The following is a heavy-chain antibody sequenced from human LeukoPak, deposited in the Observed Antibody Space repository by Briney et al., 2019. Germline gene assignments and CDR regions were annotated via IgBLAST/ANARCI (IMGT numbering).Heavy chain of an antibody. D-gene: IGHD3-10*01. V-gene: IGHV1-2*02. CDR1: GYTFTSYY. J-gene: IGHJ4*02. CDR3: AREDGSGRNHASIDY. Sequence: ASVKVSCKASGYTFTSYYMHWVRQAPGQGLEWMGWINPNSGGTNYAQKFQGRVTMTRDTSISTAYMELSRLRSDDTAVYYCAREDGSGRNHASIDYWGQGTLVTVSS. CDR2: INPNSGGT.